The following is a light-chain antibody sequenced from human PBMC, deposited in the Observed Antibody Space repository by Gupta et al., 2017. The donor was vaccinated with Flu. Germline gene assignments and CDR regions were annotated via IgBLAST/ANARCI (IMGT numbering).Light chain of an antibody. V-gene: IGKV3-15*01. J-gene: IGKJ1*01. CDR2: FAS. Sequence: EIVMTQSPATLSVSPGEKVTLSCRASQSVNNNLAWYQQKPGHAPRLLIYFASTRAPGVPARFSGSGYGTEFTLTISSRESEDFTVYYCQHYDNWPPWTFGQGTKVEVK. CDR1: QSVNNN. CDR3: QHYDNWPPWT.